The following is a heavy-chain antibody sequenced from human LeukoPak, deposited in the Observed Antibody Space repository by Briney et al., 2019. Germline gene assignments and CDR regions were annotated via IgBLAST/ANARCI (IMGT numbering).Heavy chain of an antibody. V-gene: IGHV1-18*01. Sequence: GASVKVSCKASGYTFTSYGIGWVRQAPGQGLEWMGWISAYNGNTNYAQKLQGRVTMTTDTSTSTAYMELRSLRSDDTAVYYCARVPYDYVWGSYRYDRGTNFDYWGQGTLVTVSS. CDR2: ISAYNGNT. CDR1: GYTFTSYG. J-gene: IGHJ4*02. CDR3: ARVPYDYVWGSYRYDRGTNFDY. D-gene: IGHD3-16*02.